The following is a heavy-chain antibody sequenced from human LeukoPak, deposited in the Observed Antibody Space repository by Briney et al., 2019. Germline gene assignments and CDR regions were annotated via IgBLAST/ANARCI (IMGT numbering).Heavy chain of an antibody. Sequence: ASVKVSCKASGFTFTSSAMQWVRQARGQRLEWIGWIVVGSGNTNYAQKFQERVTITRDMSTSTAYMELSSLRSEDTAVYYCARDKGYYYYYMDVWGKGTTVTVSS. V-gene: IGHV1-58*02. CDR2: IVVGSGNT. J-gene: IGHJ6*03. CDR1: GFTFTSSA. CDR3: ARDKGYYYYYMDV.